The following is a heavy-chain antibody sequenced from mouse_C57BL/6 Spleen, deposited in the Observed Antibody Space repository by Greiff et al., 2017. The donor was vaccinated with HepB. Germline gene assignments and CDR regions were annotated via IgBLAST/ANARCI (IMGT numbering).Heavy chain of an antibody. V-gene: IGHV1-18*01. CDR3: ARRGDYDGFAY. CDR2: INPNNGGT. D-gene: IGHD2-4*01. CDR1: GYTFTDYN. Sequence: EVKLMESGPELVKPGASVKIPCKASGYTFTDYNMDWVKQSHGKSLEWIGDINPNNGGTIYNQKFKGKATLTVDKSSSTAYMELRSLTSEDTAVYYCARRGDYDGFAYWGQGTLVTVSA. J-gene: IGHJ3*01.